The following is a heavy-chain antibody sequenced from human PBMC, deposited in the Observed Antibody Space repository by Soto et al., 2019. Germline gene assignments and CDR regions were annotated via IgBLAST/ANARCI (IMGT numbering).Heavy chain of an antibody. CDR3: ARSPGAFDI. CDR1: GFTFSSYA. Sequence: QVQLVESGGSVVQPGRSLRLSCAASGFTFSSYAMHWVRQAPGKGLEWVAVISYDGSNKYYADSVKGRFTISRDNSKNTLYLLMNSLRAEDTAVYYCARSPGAFDIWGQGTMVTVSS. V-gene: IGHV3-30-3*01. J-gene: IGHJ3*02. CDR2: ISYDGSNK.